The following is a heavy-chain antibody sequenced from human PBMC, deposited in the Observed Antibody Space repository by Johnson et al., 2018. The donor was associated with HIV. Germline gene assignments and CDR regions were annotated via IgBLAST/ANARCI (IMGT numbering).Heavy chain of an antibody. Sequence: VQLVESGGGLVKPGGSLRLSCAASGFTFDDYGMSWVRQAPGKGLEWVSGINWNGGSTGYADSVKGRFTISRDNAKNSLYLQMNSLRAEDTALYYCARNYGSGSYFCNDAFDIWGQGTMVTVSS. CDR1: GFTFDDYG. CDR2: INWNGGST. J-gene: IGHJ3*02. V-gene: IGHV3-20*04. D-gene: IGHD3-10*01. CDR3: ARNYGSGSYFCNDAFDI.